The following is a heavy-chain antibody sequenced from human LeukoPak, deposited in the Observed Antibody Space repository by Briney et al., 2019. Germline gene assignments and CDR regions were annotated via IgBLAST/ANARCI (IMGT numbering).Heavy chain of an antibody. J-gene: IGHJ2*01. V-gene: IGHV4-30-4*08. CDR2: IYYSGST. CDR3: ARPELPNWYLDL. Sequence: SETLSLTCTVSGGSISSGDYYWSWIRQPPGKGLEWIGYIYYSGSTYYNPSLKSRVTISVDTSKNQFSLKLSSVTAADTAVYYCARPELPNWYLDLWGRGTLVTVSS. D-gene: IGHD1-7*01. CDR1: GGSISSGDYY.